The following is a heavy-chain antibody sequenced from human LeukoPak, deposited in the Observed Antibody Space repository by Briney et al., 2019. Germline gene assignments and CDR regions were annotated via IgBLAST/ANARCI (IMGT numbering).Heavy chain of an antibody. D-gene: IGHD6-13*01. V-gene: IGHV1-2*02. Sequence: ASVKVSCKASGYTFTGYYMHWVRQAPGQGLEWMGWINPNSGGTNYAQKFQGRVTMTRDTSISTAYMELSSLRSDDTAVYYCARDQSGPIAATGTTEGAFGIWGQGIMVTVSS. CDR3: ARDQSGPIAATGTTEGAFGI. CDR2: INPNSGGT. CDR1: GYTFTGYY. J-gene: IGHJ3*02.